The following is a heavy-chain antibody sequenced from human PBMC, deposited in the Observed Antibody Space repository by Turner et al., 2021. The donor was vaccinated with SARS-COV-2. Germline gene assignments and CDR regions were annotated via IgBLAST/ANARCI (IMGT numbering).Heavy chain of an antibody. D-gene: IGHD7-27*01. CDR1: GFTFNTYA. CDR2: VSGLGDTR. J-gene: IGHJ3*02. Sequence: EVQVLESGGGLAQPGGSLGLSCAASGFTFNTYAMSWVRQAPGKGLVWVSVVSGLGDTRFYADSVRGRFTISRDNTKNRVYLQMNSLRPDDTALYYCVRDCPRPGDRDALDIWGQGTMVTVSS. CDR3: VRDCPRPGDRDALDI. V-gene: IGHV3-23*01.